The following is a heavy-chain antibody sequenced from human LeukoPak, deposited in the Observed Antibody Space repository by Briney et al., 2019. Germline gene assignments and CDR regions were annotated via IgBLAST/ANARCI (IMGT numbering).Heavy chain of an antibody. CDR3: AGEYSSSWSFDY. CDR1: GGSISSYY. CDR2: IYYSGGT. Sequence: SETLSLTCTVSGGSISSYYWSWIRQPPGKGLEWIGYIYYSGGTNYNPSLKSRVTISVDTSKNQFSLKLSSVTAADTAVYYCAGEYSSSWSFDYWGQGTLVTVSS. V-gene: IGHV4-59*01. D-gene: IGHD6-6*01. J-gene: IGHJ4*02.